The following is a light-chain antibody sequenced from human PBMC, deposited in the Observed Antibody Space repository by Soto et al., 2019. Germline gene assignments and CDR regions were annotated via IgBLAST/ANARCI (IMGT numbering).Light chain of an antibody. Sequence: EIVLTQSPGTLSLSPGERATLSCRDTQSVTNNYLAWSQQKPGQAPRLLMYGASSRAIGIPDRCSGSGSGTDFTRTITRLEPEDFAVYYCQQYASSRTFGQGTKVDIK. CDR3: QQYASSRT. V-gene: IGKV3-20*01. J-gene: IGKJ1*01. CDR1: QSVTNNY. CDR2: GAS.